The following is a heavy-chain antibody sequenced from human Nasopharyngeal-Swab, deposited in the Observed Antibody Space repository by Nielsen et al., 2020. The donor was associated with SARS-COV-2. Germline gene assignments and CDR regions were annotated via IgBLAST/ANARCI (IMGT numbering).Heavy chain of an antibody. CDR2: INHSGST. V-gene: IGHV4-34*01. J-gene: IGHJ4*02. Sequence: SETLSLTCAVYGGSFSGYYWSWIRQPPGKGLEWIGEINHSGSTNYNPSLKSRVTISVDTSKNQFSLKLSSVTAADTAVYYCARGRTFDHWGQGTLVTVSS. CDR1: GGSFSGYY. CDR3: ARGRTFDH.